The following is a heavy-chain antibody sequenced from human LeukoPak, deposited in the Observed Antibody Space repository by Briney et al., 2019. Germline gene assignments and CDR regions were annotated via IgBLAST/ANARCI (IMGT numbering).Heavy chain of an antibody. J-gene: IGHJ6*02. CDR1: GSTFSSYA. CDR2: ISYDGSNK. V-gene: IGHV3-30-3*01. CDR3: AREKRPYYGSGRGAGDYYYYYGMDV. Sequence: PGGSLRLSCAASGSTFSSYAMHWVRQAPGKGLEWVAVISYDGSNKYYADSVKGRFTISRDNSKNTPYLQMNSLRAEDTAVVYCAREKRPYYGSGRGAGDYYYYYGMDVWGQGTTVTVSS. D-gene: IGHD3-22*01.